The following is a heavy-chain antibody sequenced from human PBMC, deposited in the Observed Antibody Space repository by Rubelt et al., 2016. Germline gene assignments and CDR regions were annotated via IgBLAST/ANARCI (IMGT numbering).Heavy chain of an antibody. J-gene: IGHJ4*02. V-gene: IGHV1-18*01. D-gene: IGHD3-9*01. CDR1: GYTFTSYG. CDR2: ISAYNGNT. CDR3: ARTTGDILTGDWAFDY. Sequence: QVQLVQSGAEVKKPGASVKVSCKASGYTFTSYGISWVRQAHGHGVEWMGWISAYNGNTNYAQKVKGRVTMTPDTSTSTAYMELRSLRSDDTAVYDCARTTGDILTGDWAFDYWGQGTLVTVSS.